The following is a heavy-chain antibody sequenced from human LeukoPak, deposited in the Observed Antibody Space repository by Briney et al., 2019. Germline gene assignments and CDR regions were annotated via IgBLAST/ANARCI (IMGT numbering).Heavy chain of an antibody. CDR1: GYSISSGYY. CDR2: IYHSGST. J-gene: IGHJ5*02. D-gene: IGHD6-19*01. V-gene: IGHV4-38-2*02. CDR3: ARDVTKGIAVT. Sequence: SETLSLTCTVSGYSISSGYYWGWIRQPPGKGLEWIGSIYHSGSTYYNPSLKSRVTISVDTSKNQFSLKLSSVTAADTAVYYCARDVTKGIAVTWGRGTLVTVSS.